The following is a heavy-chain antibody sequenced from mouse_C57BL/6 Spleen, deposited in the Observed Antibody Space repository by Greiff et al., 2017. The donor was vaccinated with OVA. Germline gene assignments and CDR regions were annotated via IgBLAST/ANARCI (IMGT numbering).Heavy chain of an antibody. J-gene: IGHJ4*01. Sequence: EVQLQQSGPGLVKPSPSLSLSCSVTGYSFTSGYYWNWIRQFPGNKLEWMGYIRYDGSTNYNPSLKNRITITRDTSKNQFFLKLKSVTTEDTATYYCAREAHAMDYWGQGTSVTVSS. CDR2: IRYDGST. CDR1: GYSFTSGYY. V-gene: IGHV3-6*01. CDR3: AREAHAMDY. D-gene: IGHD1-3*01.